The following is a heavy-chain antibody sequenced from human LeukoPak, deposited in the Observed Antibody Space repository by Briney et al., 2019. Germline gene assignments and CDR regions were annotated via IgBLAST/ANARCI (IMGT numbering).Heavy chain of an antibody. CDR3: ASSFSTVDY. V-gene: IGHV3-74*01. CDR2: ISSDGSNT. Sequence: GGSPRLSGAASGFPFRSYWMHWVRQAPGKGLVWVSRISSDGSNTGYADSVKGRFTSSRDNAKNTVYLQINSLSAEDTAVYYCASSFSTVDYWGQGTLVTVSS. D-gene: IGHD3/OR15-3a*01. J-gene: IGHJ4*02. CDR1: GFPFRSYW.